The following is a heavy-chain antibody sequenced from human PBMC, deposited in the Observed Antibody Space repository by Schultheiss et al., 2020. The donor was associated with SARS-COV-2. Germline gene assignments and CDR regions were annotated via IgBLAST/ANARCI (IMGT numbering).Heavy chain of an antibody. CDR2: ISYDGSNK. D-gene: IGHD3-22*01. Sequence: GGSLRLSCAASGFTFSNAWMNWVRQAPGKGLEWVAVISYDGSNKYYADSVKGRFTISRDNSKNTLYLQMNSLRAEDTAVYYCARDVGYYDSSPGATLTNNWFDPWGQGTLVTVSS. CDR1: GFTFSNAW. V-gene: IGHV3-30*03. CDR3: ARDVGYYDSSPGATLTNNWFDP. J-gene: IGHJ5*02.